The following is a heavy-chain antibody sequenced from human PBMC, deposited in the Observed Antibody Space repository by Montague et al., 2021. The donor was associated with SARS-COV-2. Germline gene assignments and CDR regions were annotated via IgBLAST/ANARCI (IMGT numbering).Heavy chain of an antibody. CDR1: GGSTSDYY. CDR2: IFYTGST. Sequence: SETLSLTCSVSGGSTSDYYWTWIRQSPGKGLQWIGYIFYTGSTKFNPSLKSRVSMSLDTSENHFSLRLSAVTAADTAVYYCARGFRIELWQTNWYFGLWGRGTLVTVSS. V-gene: IGHV4-59*01. CDR3: ARGFRIELWQTNWYFGL. D-gene: IGHD3-16*01. J-gene: IGHJ2*01.